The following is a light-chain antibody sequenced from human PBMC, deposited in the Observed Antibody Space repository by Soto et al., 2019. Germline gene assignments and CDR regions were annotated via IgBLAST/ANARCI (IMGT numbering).Light chain of an antibody. J-gene: IGKJ1*01. CDR3: QQYNSYPWT. V-gene: IGKV1-5*03. CDR1: QSISSW. CDR2: KAS. Sequence: DIQMTQSPSTLSASVGDRVTITCRASQSISSWLAWYQQKPGKTPKVLIYKASSLESGVPSWFSGSGSGTEFTLTISSLQPDDFATYYCQQYNSYPWTFGQGTKVEIK.